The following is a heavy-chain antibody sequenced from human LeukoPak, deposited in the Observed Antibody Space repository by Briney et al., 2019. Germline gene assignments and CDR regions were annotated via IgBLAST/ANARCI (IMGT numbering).Heavy chain of an antibody. J-gene: IGHJ4*02. D-gene: IGHD3-10*01. V-gene: IGHV3-30*18. CDR3: AKLMARGVIITSSFDY. CDR2: ISYDGSNK. Sequence: PGGSLRLSCAASGFTFSSYGMHWVRQAPGKGLEWVAVISYDGSNKYYADSVKGRFTISRDNSKNTLYLQMNSLRAEDTAVYYCAKLMARGVIITSSFDYWGQGTLVTVSS. CDR1: GFTFSSYG.